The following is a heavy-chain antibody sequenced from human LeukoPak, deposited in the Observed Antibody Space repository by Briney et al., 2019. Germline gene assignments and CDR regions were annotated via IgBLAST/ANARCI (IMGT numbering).Heavy chain of an antibody. D-gene: IGHD3-22*01. J-gene: IGHJ4*02. CDR3: ARARGYYDSSGYYYSYFDY. CDR2: IKQDGSER. V-gene: IGHV3-7*01. CDR1: GFTFSSYW. Sequence: PGGSLRLSCAASGFTFSSYWMSWVRQAPGKGLEWVANIKQDGSERYYVDSVKGRFTISRDNAKNSLYLQMNSLRAEDTAVYYCARARGYYDSSGYYYSYFDYWGQGTLVTVSS.